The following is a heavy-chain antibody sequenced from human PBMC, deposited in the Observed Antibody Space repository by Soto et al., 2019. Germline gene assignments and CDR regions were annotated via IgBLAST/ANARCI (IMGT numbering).Heavy chain of an antibody. V-gene: IGHV4-31*03. CDR3: ARAWPAVVEVIIPVDYFDY. D-gene: IGHD3-3*01. Sequence: QVQLQESGPGLVKPSQTLSLTCTVSGGSISSGGYYWSWIRQHPGKGLEWIGYIYYSGSTYYNPSLKSRVTISVDTSKNQFSLKLSSVTAADTAVYYCARAWPAVVEVIIPVDYFDYWGQGTPVTVSS. J-gene: IGHJ4*02. CDR1: GGSISSGGYY. CDR2: IYYSGST.